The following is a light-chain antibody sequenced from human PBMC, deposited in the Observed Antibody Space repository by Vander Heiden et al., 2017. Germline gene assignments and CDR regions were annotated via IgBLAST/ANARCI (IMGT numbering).Light chain of an antibody. CDR2: AAS. CDR3: QQSYSNPPA. J-gene: IGKJ2*01. CDR1: QSIRND. V-gene: IGKV1-39*01. Sequence: MSHSPSSLSASVGDRVTITCRASQSIRNDLDWYQQKPGKAPKLLIYAASSLQSGVPSRFSGSGSGTDFTLTISSLQPEDFATYYCQQSYSNPPAFGQGTKLEIK.